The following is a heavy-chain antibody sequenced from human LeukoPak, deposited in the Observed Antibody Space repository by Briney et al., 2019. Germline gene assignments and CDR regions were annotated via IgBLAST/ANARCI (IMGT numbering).Heavy chain of an antibody. V-gene: IGHV1-2*02. CDR3: AGLGGSHFDY. J-gene: IGHJ4*02. D-gene: IGHD3-16*01. Sequence: ASVKVSCKASGYSFTGHYMHWVRQAPGQGLEWMGWINPNSGGTKYAQNFQGRVTMTRDTSISTTYMELSSLRSDDTAVYYCAGLGGSHFDYWGQGTLVTVSS. CDR2: INPNSGGT. CDR1: GYSFTGHY.